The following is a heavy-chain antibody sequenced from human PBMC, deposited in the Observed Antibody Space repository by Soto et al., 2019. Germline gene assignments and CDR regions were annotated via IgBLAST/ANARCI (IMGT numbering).Heavy chain of an antibody. V-gene: IGHV3-9*01. CDR3: AKDMGPIIRQDAFDM. J-gene: IGHJ3*02. Sequence: GGSLRLSCAASGFTFDDYGMHWVRQAPGKGLEWVSGISWNSGSIGYADSVKGRFTISRDNAKNSLYLQMNSLRAEDTALYYCAKDMGPIIRQDAFDMWGQGTLVTV. CDR1: GFTFDDYG. CDR2: ISWNSGSI.